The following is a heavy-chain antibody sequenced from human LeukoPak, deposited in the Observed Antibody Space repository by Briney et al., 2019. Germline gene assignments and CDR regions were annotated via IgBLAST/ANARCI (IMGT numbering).Heavy chain of an antibody. J-gene: IGHJ4*02. Sequence: GGSLRLSCVASGFTFTSFGMHWVRQAPGKGLGWVAFIQHDGNNVYYADSVKGRFTISRDNSKNTVFLLLNSLRPEDSAMYYCAKDYSSGWYYFDTWGQGTLVTVSS. V-gene: IGHV3-30*02. CDR2: IQHDGNNV. CDR3: AKDYSSGWYYFDT. CDR1: GFTFTSFG. D-gene: IGHD6-13*01.